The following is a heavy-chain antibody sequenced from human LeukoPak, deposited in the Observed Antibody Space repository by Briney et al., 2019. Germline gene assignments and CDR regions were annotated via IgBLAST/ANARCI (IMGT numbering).Heavy chain of an antibody. CDR2: IKSKTDGGTT. J-gene: IGHJ4*02. D-gene: IGHD6-13*01. CDR3: ARTLPASATGYFDY. Sequence: GGSLRLSCAASGFTFSNAWMSWVRQAPGKGLEWVGRIKSKTDGGTTDYAAPVKGRFTISRDDSKNTLYLQMNSLRAEDTAVYYCARTLPASATGYFDYWGQGTLVTVSS. V-gene: IGHV3-15*01. CDR1: GFTFSNAW.